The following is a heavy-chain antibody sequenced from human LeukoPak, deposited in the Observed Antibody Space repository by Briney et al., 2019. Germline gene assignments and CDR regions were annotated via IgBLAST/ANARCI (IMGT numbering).Heavy chain of an antibody. J-gene: IGHJ6*03. CDR1: GGTFSSYA. D-gene: IGHD5-18*01. V-gene: IGHV1-69*05. CDR3: ASDAPRGDRNYYYYYMDV. Sequence: ASVKVSCKASGGTFSSYAISWVRQAPGQGLEWMGGIIPIFGTANYAQKFQGRVTITTDESTSTAYMELSSLRSEDTAVYYCASDAPRGDRNYYYYYMDVWGKGTTVTVSS. CDR2: IIPIFGTA.